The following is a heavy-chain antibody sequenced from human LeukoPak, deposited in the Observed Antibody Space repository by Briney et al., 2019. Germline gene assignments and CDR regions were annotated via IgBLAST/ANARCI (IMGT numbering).Heavy chain of an antibody. CDR2: INPSESVK. CDR1: GFTFNTYW. J-gene: IGHJ6*02. CDR3: VRGGGLDV. D-gene: IGHD3-16*01. V-gene: IGHV3-7*03. Sequence: GGSLRLPCTASGFTFNTYWMNWARQAPGKGLEWVASINPSESVKYYVNSVKGRFTISRDNAKNSLYLQMSNLRAEDTAVYFCVRGGGLDVWGQGATVTVSS.